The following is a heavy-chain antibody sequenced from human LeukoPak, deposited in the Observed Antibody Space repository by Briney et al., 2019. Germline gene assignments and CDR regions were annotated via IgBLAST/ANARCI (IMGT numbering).Heavy chain of an antibody. V-gene: IGHV4-59*08. Sequence: SETLSLTCTVSGGSISSYYWSWIRQPPGKGLEWIGYIYYSGSTNYNPSLKSRVTISVDTSKNQFSLKLSSVTAADTAVYYCERHPLAVARSYSYYGMDVWGQGTTVTVSS. CDR1: GGSISSYY. D-gene: IGHD6-19*01. J-gene: IGHJ6*02. CDR2: IYYSGST. CDR3: ERHPLAVARSYSYYGMDV.